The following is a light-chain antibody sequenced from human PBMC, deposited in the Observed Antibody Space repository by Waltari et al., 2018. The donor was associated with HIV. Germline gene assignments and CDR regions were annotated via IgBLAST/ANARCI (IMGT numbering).Light chain of an antibody. Sequence: ENVLTQSPGTLSLSPGERATLSCRASRSVSSNSLTWYQQRPGQAPRLLIYAASTMATAIPDRFSGSGSGTDFTLTISRLEPEDFAVYYCQQYGTSPYTFGQGTKVEI. CDR2: AAS. V-gene: IGKV3-20*01. CDR1: RSVSSNS. CDR3: QQYGTSPYT. J-gene: IGKJ2*01.